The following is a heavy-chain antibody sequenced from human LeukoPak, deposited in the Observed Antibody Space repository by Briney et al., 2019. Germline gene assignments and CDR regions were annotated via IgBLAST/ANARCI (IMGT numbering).Heavy chain of an antibody. V-gene: IGHV3-66*01. Sequence: GVSLRLSCAASGVTVSRSYMTWVRQAPGKGLEWVSVIYSGGSTHYAGSVKGRFTISRDNSKNTVYLQMNSLRAEDTAVYHCARAPYSSSWYFDYWGQGTLVTVSS. CDR3: ARAPYSSSWYFDY. CDR2: IYSGGST. CDR1: GVTVSRSY. J-gene: IGHJ4*02. D-gene: IGHD6-13*01.